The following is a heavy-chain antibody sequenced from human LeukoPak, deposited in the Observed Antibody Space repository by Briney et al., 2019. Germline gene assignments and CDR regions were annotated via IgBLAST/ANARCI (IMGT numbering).Heavy chain of an antibody. J-gene: IGHJ3*02. D-gene: IGHD3-22*01. CDR3: ARDTRDSSGYLRAFDI. V-gene: IGHV4-34*01. CDR2: INHSGST. Sequence: KSSETLSLTCAVYGGSFSGYYWSWIRQPPGKGLEWIGEINHSGSTNYNPSLKSRVTISVDTSKNQFSLKLSSVTAADTAVYYCARDTRDSSGYLRAFDIWGQGTMVTVSS. CDR1: GGSFSGYY.